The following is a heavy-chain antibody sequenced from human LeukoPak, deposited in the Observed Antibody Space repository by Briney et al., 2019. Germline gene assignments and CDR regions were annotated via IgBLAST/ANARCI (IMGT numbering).Heavy chain of an antibody. J-gene: IGHJ6*02. CDR1: GFTFSNYA. V-gene: IGHV3-23*01. CDR2: ISGSGGST. D-gene: IGHD5-12*01. Sequence: PGGSLRLSCAASGFTFSNYALSWVRQAPGKGLEWVSAISGSGGSTYYADSVKGRFTISRDNSKNTLYLQMNSLRAEDTAVYYCARALDGSGYDRVGVDYGMDVWGQGTTVTVSS. CDR3: ARALDGSGYDRVGVDYGMDV.